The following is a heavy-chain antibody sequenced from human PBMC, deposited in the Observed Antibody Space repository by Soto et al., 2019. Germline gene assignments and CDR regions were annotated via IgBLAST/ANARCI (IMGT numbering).Heavy chain of an antibody. CDR2: INHSGST. CDR3: ARGLRYFDWLSTPLWVWFDP. Sequence: QVQLQQWGAGLLKPSETLSLTCSGYGGSFSGYYWSWIRQPPGKGLEWIWEINHSGSTNYNPSLKRRVTISVDTSKKQFSLKLSSVTAADTAVYYCARGLRYFDWLSTPLWVWFDPWGQGTLVTVSS. CDR1: GGSFSGYY. J-gene: IGHJ5*02. D-gene: IGHD3-9*01. V-gene: IGHV4-34*01.